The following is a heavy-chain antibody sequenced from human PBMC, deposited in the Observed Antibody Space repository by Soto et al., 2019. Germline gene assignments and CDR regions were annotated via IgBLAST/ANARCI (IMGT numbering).Heavy chain of an antibody. V-gene: IGHV1-8*01. CDR1: GYTFTRYD. Sequence: XVKVSCKASGYTFTRYDINWVRRATGQGLEWMGSIKHNSGNTGYAQKFQGRVTMTRNTSISTAYMELSSLRSEDTAVYYCARVLVYGNDAFDTWGQGTMVTVSS. CDR2: IKHNSGNT. J-gene: IGHJ3*02. D-gene: IGHD4-17*01. CDR3: ARVLVYGNDAFDT.